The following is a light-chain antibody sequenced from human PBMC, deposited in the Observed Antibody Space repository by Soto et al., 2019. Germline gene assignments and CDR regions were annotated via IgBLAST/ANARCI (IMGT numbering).Light chain of an antibody. V-gene: IGKV1-5*03. CDR2: KAS. Sequence: DIEMTQSPSTLSASVGDRVTITCRASQSISSWLAWYQQKPGKAPKLLIYKASSLESGVPSRFSGSGSGTEFTLTISSLQPDDFATYYCQQYNSYALTFGGGTKVEIK. CDR1: QSISSW. J-gene: IGKJ4*01. CDR3: QQYNSYALT.